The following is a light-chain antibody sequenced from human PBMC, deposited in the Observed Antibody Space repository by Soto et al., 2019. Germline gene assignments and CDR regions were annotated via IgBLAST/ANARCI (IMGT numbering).Light chain of an antibody. CDR2: WAS. Sequence: DVIMTKSPDSLSVSLTERATINCNSGQSILYSSNNKNYLAWYQQKPGQPPKLLMYWASTRESGVPARFSGSESGTDFTLTISSLQAEDVAVYYCQQYYSTPLTFGGGTKVDIK. CDR1: QSILYSSNNKNY. V-gene: IGKV4-1*01. J-gene: IGKJ4*01. CDR3: QQYYSTPLT.